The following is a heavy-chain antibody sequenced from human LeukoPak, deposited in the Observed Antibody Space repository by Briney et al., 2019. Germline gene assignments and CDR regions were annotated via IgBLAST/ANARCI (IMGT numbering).Heavy chain of an antibody. J-gene: IGHJ4*02. CDR1: VYTFTSYY. CDR2: INPSGGST. CDR3: ARGITTYYYDSSGYSLDY. V-gene: IGHV1-46*01. D-gene: IGHD3-22*01. Sequence: ASVKVSCKASVYTFTSYYMHWVRQAPGQGLEWMGIINPSGGSTSYAQKFQGRVTMTRDMSTSTVYMELSSLRSEDTAVYYCARGITTYYYDSSGYSLDYWGQGTLVTVSS.